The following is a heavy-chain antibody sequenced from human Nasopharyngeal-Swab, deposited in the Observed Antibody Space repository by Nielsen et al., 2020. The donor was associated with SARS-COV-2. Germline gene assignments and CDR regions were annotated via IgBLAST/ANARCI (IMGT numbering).Heavy chain of an antibody. D-gene: IGHD6-6*01. CDR3: TSNKYPLYSSSRGFDY. CDR2: TSWNSGSI. CDR1: GFTFDDYA. J-gene: IGHJ4*02. Sequence: SLKISCAASGFTFDDYAMHWVRQALGKGLKWVTGTSWNSGSIGYADSVKGRFTISRDNAKNSLYLQMNSLRAEDTALYYCTSNKYPLYSSSRGFDYWGQGTLVTVSS. V-gene: IGHV3-9*01.